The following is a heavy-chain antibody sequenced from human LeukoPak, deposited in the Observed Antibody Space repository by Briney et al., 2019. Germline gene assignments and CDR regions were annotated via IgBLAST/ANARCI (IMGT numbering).Heavy chain of an antibody. CDR1: GFTFDDYA. V-gene: IGHV3-43D*03. CDR2: ISWDGGST. Sequence: GGSLRLSCAASGFTFDDYAMHWVRQAPGKGLEWVAFISWDGGSTYYADSVKGRFTISRDNSKNSLYLQMNSLRAEDTAVYYCASLGSGSYYPVSYYYYYMDVWGKGTTVTVSS. J-gene: IGHJ6*03. D-gene: IGHD3-10*01. CDR3: ASLGSGSYYPVSYYYYYMDV.